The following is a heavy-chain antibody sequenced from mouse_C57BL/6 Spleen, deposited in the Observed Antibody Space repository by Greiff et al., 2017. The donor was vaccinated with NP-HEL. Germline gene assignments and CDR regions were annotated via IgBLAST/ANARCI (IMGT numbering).Heavy chain of an antibody. CDR1: GFSLTSYG. J-gene: IGHJ3*01. Sequence: VKLMESGPGLVQPSQSLSITCTVSGFSLTSYGVHWVRQSPGKGLEWLGVIWSGGSTDYNAAFISRLSISKDNSKSQVFFKMNSLQADDTAIYYCASDYDPFAYWGQGTLVTVSA. CDR2: IWSGGST. V-gene: IGHV2-2*01. D-gene: IGHD2-4*01. CDR3: ASDYDPFAY.